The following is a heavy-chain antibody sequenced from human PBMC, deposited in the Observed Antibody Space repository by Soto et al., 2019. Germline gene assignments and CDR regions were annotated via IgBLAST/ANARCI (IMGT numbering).Heavy chain of an antibody. CDR3: AKYRYSGSYFDY. CDR1: GFTFSSYG. D-gene: IGHD1-26*01. V-gene: IGHV3-33*06. J-gene: IGHJ4*02. Sequence: GGSLRLSCAASGFTFSSYGMHWVRQAPGKGLEWVAVIWYDGSNKYYADSVKGRFTISRDNSKNTLYLQMNSLRAEDTAVYYCAKYRYSGSYFDYWGQGTLVTVSS. CDR2: IWYDGSNK.